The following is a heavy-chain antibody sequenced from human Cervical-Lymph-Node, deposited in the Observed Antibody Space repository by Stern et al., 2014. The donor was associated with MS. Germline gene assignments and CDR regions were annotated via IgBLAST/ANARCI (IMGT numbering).Heavy chain of an antibody. V-gene: IGHV1-2*02. CDR2: INPNSGGT. J-gene: IGHJ5*02. CDR3: ARETVAPAGNWFDP. D-gene: IGHD6-19*01. CDR1: GYTFTGYY. Sequence: QVQLVQSGAEVKKPGASVKVSCKASGYTFTGYYMNWVRQAPGQGLEWMGWINPNSGGTNYAQKLQGRVTMTRDTSISTAYMELSRLRSDDTAVYFCARETVAPAGNWFDPWGQGTLVTVSS.